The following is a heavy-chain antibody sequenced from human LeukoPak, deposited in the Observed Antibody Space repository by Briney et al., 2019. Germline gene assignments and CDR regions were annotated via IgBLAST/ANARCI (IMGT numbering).Heavy chain of an antibody. Sequence: SETLSLTCIVSGYSISSGYYWGWIRQPPGKGLEWIGSIYHSGSSLYNPSLKSRVTISVDTSKNQFSLKLRSMTAADTAVYYCAGGEYSSSLGAFDIWGQGTMVTVSS. J-gene: IGHJ3*02. D-gene: IGHD6-6*01. CDR1: GYSISSGYY. V-gene: IGHV4-38-2*02. CDR2: IYHSGSS. CDR3: AGGEYSSSLGAFDI.